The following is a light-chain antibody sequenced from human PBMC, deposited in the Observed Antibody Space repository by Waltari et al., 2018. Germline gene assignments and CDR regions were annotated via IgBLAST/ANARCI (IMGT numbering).Light chain of an antibody. CDR3: QETNTFPIT. J-gene: IGKJ5*01. Sequence: DIQMTQSPSSVSASVGDTVTITVRASQDISNQLTWYQQKPGKAPKFLIYDASTLESGVPSRFSGSGSGTDFTLTVRSLQPEDFATYYCQETNTFPITFGQGTRLEIK. CDR2: DAS. CDR1: QDISNQ. V-gene: IGKV1D-12*01.